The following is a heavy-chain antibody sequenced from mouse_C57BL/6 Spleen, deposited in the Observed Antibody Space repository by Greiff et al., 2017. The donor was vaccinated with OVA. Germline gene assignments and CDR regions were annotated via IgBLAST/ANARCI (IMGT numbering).Heavy chain of an antibody. J-gene: IGHJ4*01. CDR3: AREILRPRGAMDD. Sequence: VQLQQSGPVLVKPGASVKMSCKASGYTFTDYYMNWVKQSHGKSLEWIGVINPYNGGTSYNQKFKGKATLSVDKSSSTAYMELNSLTSEDSAVYDCAREILRPRGAMDDWGQGTSVTVSS. V-gene: IGHV1-19*01. CDR2: INPYNGGT. CDR1: GYTFTDYY. D-gene: IGHD1-2*01.